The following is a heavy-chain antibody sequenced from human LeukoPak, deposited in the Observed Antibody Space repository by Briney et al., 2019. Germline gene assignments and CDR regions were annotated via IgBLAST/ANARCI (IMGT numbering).Heavy chain of an antibody. V-gene: IGHV5-51*01. CDR1: GYSFSTYW. Sequence: GESLKISCRASGYSFSTYWIGWVRQMPGKGLEWMGVIYPGDSDTRYSPSFQGQVTISADKSISTAYLQWSSLKASDTAMYYCARRELTGDAFDIWGQGTMVTVSS. CDR3: ARRELTGDAFDI. D-gene: IGHD7-27*01. CDR2: IYPGDSDT. J-gene: IGHJ3*02.